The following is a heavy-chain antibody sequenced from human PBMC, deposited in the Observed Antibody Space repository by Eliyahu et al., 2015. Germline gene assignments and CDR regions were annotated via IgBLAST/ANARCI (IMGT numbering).Heavy chain of an antibody. V-gene: IGHV1-69*02. CDR2: IIPILGIA. CDR3: ARGGYCSSTSCSLYYYYYMDV. D-gene: IGHD2-2*01. CDR1: GXTXSXXT. Sequence: QVQLVQSGAEVKKPGSSVKVXCKXSGXTXSXXTXXWVRXAPGQGLEWMGRIIPILGIANYAQKFQGRVTITADKSTSTAYMELSSLRSEDTAVYYCARGGYCSSTSCSLYYYYYMDVWGKGTTVTVSS. J-gene: IGHJ6*03.